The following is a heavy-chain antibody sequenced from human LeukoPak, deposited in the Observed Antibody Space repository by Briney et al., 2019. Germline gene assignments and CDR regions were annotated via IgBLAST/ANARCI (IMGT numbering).Heavy chain of an antibody. CDR1: GFTFSSYA. V-gene: IGHV3-7*01. D-gene: IGHD5-18*01. CDR3: ARAWSGYNYGYYY. CDR2: TNRDGSEK. J-gene: IGHJ4*02. Sequence: GGSLRLSCAASGFTFSSYAMSWVRQAPGKGLEWVANTNRDGSEKYYVDSVKGRVTISRDNAMNFLYLQLNSLRVDDTAVYYCARAWSGYNYGYYYWGQGTLVTVSS.